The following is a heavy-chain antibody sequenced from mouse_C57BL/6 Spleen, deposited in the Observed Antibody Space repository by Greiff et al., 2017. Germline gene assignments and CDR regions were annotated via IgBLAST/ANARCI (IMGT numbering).Heavy chain of an antibody. J-gene: IGHJ4*01. Sequence: EVMLVESGGGLVQPGGSMKLSCAASGFTFSDAWMDWVRQSPEKGLEWVAEIRNKANNHATYYAESVKGRFTISRDDSKSSVYLQMNSLRAEDTGIYYCTRPGFIYYGNYEAMDYWGQGTSVTVSS. CDR2: IRNKANNHAT. V-gene: IGHV6-6*01. CDR3: TRPGFIYYGNYEAMDY. D-gene: IGHD2-1*01. CDR1: GFTFSDAW.